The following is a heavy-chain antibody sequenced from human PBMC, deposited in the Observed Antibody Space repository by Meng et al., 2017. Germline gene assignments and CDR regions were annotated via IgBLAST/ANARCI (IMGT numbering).Heavy chain of an antibody. D-gene: IGHD6-19*01. CDR3: ARRVAVAGNTSRVRWFDP. J-gene: IGHJ5*02. CDR1: GYPFPDYY. Sequence: QGKRWKYGASVKRPGASGKASCKASGYPFPDYYLNWVRPAPGQGLEWIGWINPHSGGTYFAQNFQGRVTLTSDTSISTAYMELSRLRSDDTAMYYCARRVAVAGNTSRVRWFDPWGQGTLVTVSS. CDR2: INPHSGGT. V-gene: IGHV1-2*02.